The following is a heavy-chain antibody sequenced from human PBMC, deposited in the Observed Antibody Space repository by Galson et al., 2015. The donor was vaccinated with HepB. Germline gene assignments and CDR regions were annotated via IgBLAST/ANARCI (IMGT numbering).Heavy chain of an antibody. J-gene: IGHJ6*02. V-gene: IGHV4-61*08. CDR1: GGSVSSDGYY. CDR3: ARDRTGYSSSWSHYYHDMDV. D-gene: IGHD6-13*01. CDR2: IYYTGNT. Sequence: ETLSLTCTVSGGSVSSDGYYWNWIRQPPGKGLEWIGSIYYTGNTIYNPSLKSRLTISVDTSRNQLSLKLSSVTAADTAVYYCARDRTGYSSSWSHYYHDMDVWGQGTTVTVSS.